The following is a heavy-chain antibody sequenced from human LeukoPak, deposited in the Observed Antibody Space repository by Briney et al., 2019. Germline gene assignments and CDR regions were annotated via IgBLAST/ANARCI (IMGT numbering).Heavy chain of an antibody. D-gene: IGHD6-13*01. Sequence: SETLSLTCAVSGGSISSNNWWSWVRQPPGKGLECIGSIYYSGSTYYNPSLKSRVTISVDTSKNQFSLTLSSVTAADTAVYYCARRYSSSWYGFDYWGQGTLVTVSS. CDR1: GGSISSNNW. CDR3: ARRYSSSWYGFDY. CDR2: IYYSGST. V-gene: IGHV4-39*01. J-gene: IGHJ4*02.